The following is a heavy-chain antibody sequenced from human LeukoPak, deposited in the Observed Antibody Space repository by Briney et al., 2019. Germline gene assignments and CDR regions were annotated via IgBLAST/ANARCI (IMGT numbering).Heavy chain of an antibody. CDR1: GFTLSDYY. D-gene: IGHD3/OR15-3a*01. V-gene: IGHV3-11*01. CDR2: SSSSGSTI. J-gene: IGHJ4*02. Sequence: GGSLRLSCAASGFTLSDYYMGWIRQAPGKGLEWVSYSSSSGSTIYYADSVKGLFAISRDNAKNSLYLQMNSLRAEDTAVYYCARRRDFIDYWGQGTLVAVSS. CDR3: ARRRDFIDY.